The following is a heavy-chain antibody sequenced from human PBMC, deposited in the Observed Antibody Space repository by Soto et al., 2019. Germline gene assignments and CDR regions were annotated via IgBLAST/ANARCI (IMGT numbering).Heavy chain of an antibody. CDR2: IIPNFGTT. CDR1: GGSFSNFV. J-gene: IGHJ4*02. V-gene: IGHV1-69*19. Sequence: QVQLVQSGAEVKKPGSSVKVSCKASGGSFSNFVISWVRQAPGQGLEWMGGIIPNFGTTNYAQKFQGKVTITADETTRPACPVLSGLTSEDASVYYCARDCGGEATIRCWGQGTLVTVSS. CDR3: ARDCGGEATIRC. D-gene: IGHD3-16*01.